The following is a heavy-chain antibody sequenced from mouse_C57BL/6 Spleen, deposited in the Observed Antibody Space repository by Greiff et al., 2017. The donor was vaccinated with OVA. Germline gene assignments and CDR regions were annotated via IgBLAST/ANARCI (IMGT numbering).Heavy chain of an antibody. CDR2: IDPSDSET. J-gene: IGHJ2*01. D-gene: IGHD2-2*01. V-gene: IGHV1-52*01. Sequence: VQLQQPGAELVRPGSSVKLSCKASGYTFTSYWMHWVKQRPIQGLEWIGNIDPSDSETHYNQKFKDKATLTVDKSSSTAYMQLSSLTSEDSAVYYCARSGGYDAGYYFDYWGQGTTLTVSS. CDR1: GYTFTSYW. CDR3: ARSGGYDAGYYFDY.